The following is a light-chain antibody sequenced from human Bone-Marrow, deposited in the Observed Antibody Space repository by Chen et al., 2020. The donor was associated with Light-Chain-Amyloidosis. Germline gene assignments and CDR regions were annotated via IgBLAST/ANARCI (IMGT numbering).Light chain of an antibody. CDR1: SSDVGGYNN. CDR3: SSYTRSSTWL. J-gene: IGLJ3*02. V-gene: IGLV2-14*03. CDR2: DVS. Sequence: QSALTQPASVSGSPGQSIPISCTGTSSDVGGYNNVSWYQQHPGTAPKLVIFDVSYRPSGISNRFSGSKSGNTASLTISGLQAEDEADYYCSSYTRSSTWLFGGGTRLTVL.